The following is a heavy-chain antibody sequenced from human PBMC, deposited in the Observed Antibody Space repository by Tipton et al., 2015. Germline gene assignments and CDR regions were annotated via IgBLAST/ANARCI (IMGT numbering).Heavy chain of an antibody. CDR2: INHAGST. CDR1: GGSFSGYY. CDR3: GSQTLVNYDSIQ. Sequence: TLSLTCAVYGGSFSGYYWSWIRQSPGKGLEWIGEINHAGSTNYTPSRKSRVTISVDTSKNQFSLNLRSVTAADTAVYYCGSQTLVNYDSIQWGQGALVAVSS. J-gene: IGHJ4*02. V-gene: IGHV4-34*01. D-gene: IGHD3-3*01.